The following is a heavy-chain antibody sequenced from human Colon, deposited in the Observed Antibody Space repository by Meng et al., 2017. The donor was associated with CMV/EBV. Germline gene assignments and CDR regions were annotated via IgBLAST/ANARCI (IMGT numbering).Heavy chain of an antibody. D-gene: IGHD6-6*01. V-gene: IGHV3-21*01. CDR2: ISSSSSYI. CDR1: GFTFSSYS. J-gene: IGHJ4*02. Sequence: GGSLKISCAASGFTFSSYSMNWVRQAPGKGLEWVSSISSSSSYIYYADSVKGRFTISRDNAKNSLYLQMNSLRAEDTAVYYCARGRSEYSSSSFGYWGQGTLVTVSS. CDR3: ARGRSEYSSSSFGY.